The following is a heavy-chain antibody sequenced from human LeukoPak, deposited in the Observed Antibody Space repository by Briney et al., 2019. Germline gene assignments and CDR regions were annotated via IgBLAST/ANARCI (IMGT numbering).Heavy chain of an antibody. J-gene: IGHJ6*02. V-gene: IGHV3-30*04. Sequence: GGSLRPSCAASGFTFSSYAMHWVRQAPGKGLEWVAVISYDGSNKYYADSVKGRFTISRDNSKNTLHLQMNSLRAEDTAVYYCARAMIEVDWLLPYYYYYGMDVWGQGTTVTVSS. CDR2: ISYDGSNK. D-gene: IGHD3-9*01. CDR1: GFTFSSYA. CDR3: ARAMIEVDWLLPYYYYYGMDV.